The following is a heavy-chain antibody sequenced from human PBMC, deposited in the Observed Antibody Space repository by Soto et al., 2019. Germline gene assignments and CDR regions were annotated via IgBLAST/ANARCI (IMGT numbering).Heavy chain of an antibody. J-gene: IGHJ6*02. V-gene: IGHV1-18*01. Sequence: QVQLVQSGAEVKKPGASVKVSCKASGYTFTSYGISWVRQAPGQGLEWMGWISAYNGNTNYAQKLQGRVTMTTDTSTSTAYMELRSLRSDDTGVYYCARRGVIFGVVIPYYFYGIDVWGQGTTVTVSS. CDR2: ISAYNGNT. CDR1: GYTFTSYG. D-gene: IGHD3-3*01. CDR3: ARRGVIFGVVIPYYFYGIDV.